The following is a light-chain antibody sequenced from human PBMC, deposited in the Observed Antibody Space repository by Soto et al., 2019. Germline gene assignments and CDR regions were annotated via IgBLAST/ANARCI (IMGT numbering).Light chain of an antibody. CDR3: SSDAGNYNYV. Sequence: QSALTQPPSASGSLGQSVTIPCTGTSSDVGGYDHVSWYQQHPGKAPKLMIYEVTKRPAGVPDRFSGSQSGNTASLTVSGLQAEDEADYFCSSDAGNYNYVFGTGTKVTVL. CDR1: SSDVGGYDH. V-gene: IGLV2-8*01. J-gene: IGLJ1*01. CDR2: EVT.